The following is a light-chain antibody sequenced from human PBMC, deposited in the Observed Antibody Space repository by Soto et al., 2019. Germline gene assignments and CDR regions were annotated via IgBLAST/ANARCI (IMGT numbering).Light chain of an antibody. CDR1: QSISNY. CDR2: AAS. J-gene: IGKJ2*01. Sequence: DIQMTQSPSSLSASVGDRVTISCRASQSISNYLIWYQQKPGKAPKLLIYAASSFQSGVPSRFSGSGSGTDFTLTISSLQPEDFATYYCQQSYSTPRTFGQGTKLEIK. CDR3: QQSYSTPRT. V-gene: IGKV1-39*01.